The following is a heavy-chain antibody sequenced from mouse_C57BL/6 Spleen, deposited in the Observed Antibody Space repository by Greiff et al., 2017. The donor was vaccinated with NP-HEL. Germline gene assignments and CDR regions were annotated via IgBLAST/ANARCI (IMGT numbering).Heavy chain of an antibody. J-gene: IGHJ2*01. CDR2: ISRGGSYT. D-gene: IGHD1-1*01. CDR3: ARWGAPTGYVDY. CDR1: GFTFSSSG. Sequence: EVMLVESGGDLVKPGGSLKLSCAASGFTFSSSGMSWVRQTPDKRLEWVATISRGGSYTYYPDSVKGRFTISRDNAKNTLYLQMSSRKSEDTAMYDCARWGAPTGYVDYWGQGTTLTVSS. V-gene: IGHV5-6*01.